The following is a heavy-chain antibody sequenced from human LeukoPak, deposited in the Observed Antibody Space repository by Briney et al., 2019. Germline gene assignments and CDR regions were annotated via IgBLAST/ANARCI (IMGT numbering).Heavy chain of an antibody. J-gene: IGHJ4*02. Sequence: GGSLRLSCAASGFTFDEYAMHWVRQAPGKGLEWVSLSSGDGTTTYYADSVKGRFTISRDNSKNSLYLQMNSLRTEDTALYYCPKKSYGDCRGGTCFPGPFYYRGQGTLGTGSS. CDR3: PKKSYGDCRGGTCFPGPFYY. D-gene: IGHD2-15*01. CDR2: SSGDGTTT. V-gene: IGHV3-43*02. CDR1: GFTFDEYA.